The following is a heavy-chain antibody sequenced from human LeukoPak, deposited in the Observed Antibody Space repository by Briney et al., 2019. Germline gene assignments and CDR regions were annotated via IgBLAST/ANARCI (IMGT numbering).Heavy chain of an antibody. CDR2: ISWNSGSI. CDR1: GFTFDDYA. Sequence: GRSLRLSCAASGFTFDDYAMHWVRQAPGKGLEWVSGISWNSGSIGYADSVKGRFTIPRDNAKNSLYLQMNSLRAEDTALYYCAKAQGPDCSSTSCCLDYWGQGTLVTVSS. V-gene: IGHV3-9*01. D-gene: IGHD2-2*01. J-gene: IGHJ4*02. CDR3: AKAQGPDCSSTSCCLDY.